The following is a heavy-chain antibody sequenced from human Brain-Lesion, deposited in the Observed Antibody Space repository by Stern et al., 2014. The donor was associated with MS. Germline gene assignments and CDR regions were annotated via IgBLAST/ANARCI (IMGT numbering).Heavy chain of an antibody. CDR2: GRHSDSYT. CDR1: GDTFAYYW. D-gene: IGHD2-21*02. CDR3: ARLTLASCAGSCHSFYYFDL. J-gene: IGHJ2*01. V-gene: IGHV5-10-1*03. Sequence: EVQLLESGAEVKKPGESLRISCKDSGDTFAYYWIVWVRQMPGKGPEWMGGGRHSDSYTDYSPSFQGHVTISVDKSVSTAFLQWSSLRASDTAMYYCARLTLASCAGSCHSFYYFDLWGRGTLVTVSS.